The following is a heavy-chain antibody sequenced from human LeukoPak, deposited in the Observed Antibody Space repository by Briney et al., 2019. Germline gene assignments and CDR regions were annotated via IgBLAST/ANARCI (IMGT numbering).Heavy chain of an antibody. Sequence: GASVKVSCKASGYTFTSYGISLVRQAPGQGLEWMGWISAYNGNTNYAQKLQGRVTMTTDTSTSTAYMELRSLRSDDTAVYYCAREGYDILTGYKLDYWGQGTLATVSS. CDR1: GYTFTSYG. D-gene: IGHD3-9*01. J-gene: IGHJ4*02. CDR2: ISAYNGNT. V-gene: IGHV1-18*01. CDR3: AREGYDILTGYKLDY.